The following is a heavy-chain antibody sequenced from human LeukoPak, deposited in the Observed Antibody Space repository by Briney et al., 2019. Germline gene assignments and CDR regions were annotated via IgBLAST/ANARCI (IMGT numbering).Heavy chain of an antibody. CDR1: GGTFSSYA. D-gene: IGHD3-22*01. CDR3: ARDTYYYDSSGYYSIDY. J-gene: IGHJ4*02. Sequence: SVKVSCKASGGTFSSYAISWVRQAPGQGLEWMGRIIPILGIANYAQKFQGRVTITADKSTSTAYMELSSLRSEDTAVYYCARDTYYYDSSGYYSIDYWGQGTLVTVSS. V-gene: IGHV1-69*04. CDR2: IIPILGIA.